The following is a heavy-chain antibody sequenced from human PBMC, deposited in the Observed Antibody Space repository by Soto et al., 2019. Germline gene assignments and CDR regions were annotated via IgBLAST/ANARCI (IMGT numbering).Heavy chain of an antibody. Sequence: QVQLQQWGAGLLKPSATLSLTCAVYGGSFSGYYWSWIRQPPVKGLEWIGEINHSGSTNYNPSLKSRVTISVDTSKNQFSLKLSSVTAADTAVYYCAIRPPREVAGTKDFQHWGQGTLVTVSS. V-gene: IGHV4-34*01. CDR2: INHSGST. J-gene: IGHJ1*01. CDR3: AIRPPREVAGTKDFQH. D-gene: IGHD6-19*01. CDR1: GGSFSGYY.